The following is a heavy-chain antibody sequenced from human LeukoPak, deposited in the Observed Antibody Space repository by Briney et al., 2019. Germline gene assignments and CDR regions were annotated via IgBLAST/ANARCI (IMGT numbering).Heavy chain of an antibody. CDR2: ISSSSSTI. J-gene: IGHJ4*02. Sequence: GGSLRLSCAASGFTFSSYSMKWVRQAPGKGGERVSYISSSSSTIYYADSAKGGFTFYRDNAKNSLYLQMNSLRAEYTAVYYCARTTVTTDYWGQGTLVTVSS. D-gene: IGHD4-17*01. V-gene: IGHV3-48*01. CDR3: ARTTVTTDY. CDR1: GFTFSSYS.